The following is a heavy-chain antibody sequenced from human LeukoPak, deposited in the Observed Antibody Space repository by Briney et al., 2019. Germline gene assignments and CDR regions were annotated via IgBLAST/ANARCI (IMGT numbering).Heavy chain of an antibody. V-gene: IGHV3-23*01. Sequence: PGGSLRLSCAASGFTFSSYAMSWVRQAPGKGLEWVSAISGSGVATYYADSVKGRFTISRDNAKNSLYLQMNSLRAEDTAVYYCARDKIGYCSSTSCYYFDYWGQGTLVTVSS. D-gene: IGHD2-2*01. CDR3: ARDKIGYCSSTSCYYFDY. CDR1: GFTFSSYA. J-gene: IGHJ4*02. CDR2: ISGSGVAT.